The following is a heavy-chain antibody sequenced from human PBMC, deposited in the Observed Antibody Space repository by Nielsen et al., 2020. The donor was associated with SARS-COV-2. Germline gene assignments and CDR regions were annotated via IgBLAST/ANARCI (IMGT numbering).Heavy chain of an antibody. CDR3: ARGLDSSGYYYFDY. J-gene: IGHJ4*02. CDR2: ISGSGGST. CDR1: GFTFSSYA. D-gene: IGHD3-22*01. V-gene: IGHV3-23*01. Sequence: GGSLRLSCAASGFTFSSYAMSWVRQAPGKGLEWVSAISGSGGSTYYADSVKGRFTISRDNSKNTLYLQMNSLRAEDTAVYYCARGLDSSGYYYFDYWGQGTLVTVSS.